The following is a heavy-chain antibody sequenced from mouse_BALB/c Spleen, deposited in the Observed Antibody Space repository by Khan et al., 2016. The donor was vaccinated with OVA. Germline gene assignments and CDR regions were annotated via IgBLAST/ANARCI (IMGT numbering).Heavy chain of an antibody. CDR1: GFTFSGFW. CDR3: MRYGGYYFDY. CDR2: INADGSAI. V-gene: IGHV11-2*02. J-gene: IGHJ2*01. Sequence: EVQLLETGGGLVQPGGSRGLSCEGSGFTFSGFWMSWVRQTPGKTLEWIGDINADGSAINYAPSIKDRFTIFRDNDKSVLYLQMSNVRSEDTATYFCMRYGGYYFDYWGQGTTLTVSS.